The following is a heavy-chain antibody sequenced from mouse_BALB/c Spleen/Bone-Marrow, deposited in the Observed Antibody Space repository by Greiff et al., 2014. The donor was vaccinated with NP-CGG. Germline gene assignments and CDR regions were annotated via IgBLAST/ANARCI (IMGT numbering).Heavy chain of an antibody. V-gene: IGHV1-18*01. D-gene: IGHD2-4*01. J-gene: IGHJ2*01. CDR1: GYSFTGYT. CDR2: INPYNGGT. CDR3: ARGPPIDDDYGFDY. Sequence: VQLKESGPELVKPGASMKISCKASGYSFTGYTMNWVKQSHGKNLEWIGLINPYNGGTRYNQKFKGKATLTVDKSSSTAYMELLSLTTEDTADYYCARGPPIDDDYGFDYWGQGTTLTVSS.